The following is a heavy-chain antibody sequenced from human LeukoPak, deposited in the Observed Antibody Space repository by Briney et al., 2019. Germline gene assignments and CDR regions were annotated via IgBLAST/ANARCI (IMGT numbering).Heavy chain of an antibody. CDR3: AKGEYCSTTSCYTLYY. CDR1: GFTFSSYA. Sequence: GGSLRLSCAASGFTFSSYAMSWVRQAPGKGLEWVSAIIGSRGNTYYADSMKGRLTISTDNSKNTPYKQMNSLGAEVTALYYCAKGEYCSTTSCYTLYYWGQGTLVTVSS. J-gene: IGHJ4*02. V-gene: IGHV3-23*01. CDR2: IIGSRGNT. D-gene: IGHD2-2*02.